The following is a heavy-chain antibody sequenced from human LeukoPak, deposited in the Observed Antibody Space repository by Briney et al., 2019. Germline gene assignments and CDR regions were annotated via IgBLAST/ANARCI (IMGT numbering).Heavy chain of an antibody. Sequence: GGSLRLSCAASGFTFDDYAMHWVRQAPGKGLEWVSGISWNSGSIGYADSVKGRFTISRDNAKNSLYLQMNSLRAEDTALYYCAKNGAPYYGSGSYDWYFDLWGRGNLVTVSS. CDR2: ISWNSGSI. V-gene: IGHV3-9*01. CDR3: AKNGAPYYGSGSYDWYFDL. J-gene: IGHJ2*01. CDR1: GFTFDDYA. D-gene: IGHD3-10*01.